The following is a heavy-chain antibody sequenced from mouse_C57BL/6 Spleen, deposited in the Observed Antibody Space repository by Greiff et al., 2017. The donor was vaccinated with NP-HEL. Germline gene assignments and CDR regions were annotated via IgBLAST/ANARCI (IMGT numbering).Heavy chain of an antibody. CDR1: GYSITSGYY. CDR3: ARGLYGYAMDY. Sequence: EVKLQESGPGLVKPSQSLSLTCSVTGYSITSGYYWNWIRQFPGNKLEWMGYISYDGSNNYNPSLKNRISITRDTSKNQFFLKLNSVTTEDTATYYCARGLYGYAMDYWGQGTSVTVSS. V-gene: IGHV3-6*01. J-gene: IGHJ4*01. CDR2: ISYDGSN. D-gene: IGHD2-12*01.